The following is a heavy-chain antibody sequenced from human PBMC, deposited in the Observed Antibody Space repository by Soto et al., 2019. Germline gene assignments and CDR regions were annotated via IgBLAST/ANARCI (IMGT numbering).Heavy chain of an antibody. CDR1: GFTFDDYA. D-gene: IGHD1-26*01. CDR2: ISWNSGSI. V-gene: IGHV3-9*01. Sequence: EVQLVESGGGLVQPGRSLRLSCAASGFTFDDYAMHWVRQAPGKGLEWVSGISWNSGSIGYADSVKGRFTISRDNAKNSLYLQMNSLRAEDTALYYCAKDIEGATLHVFDYWGQGTLVTVSS. J-gene: IGHJ4*02. CDR3: AKDIEGATLHVFDY.